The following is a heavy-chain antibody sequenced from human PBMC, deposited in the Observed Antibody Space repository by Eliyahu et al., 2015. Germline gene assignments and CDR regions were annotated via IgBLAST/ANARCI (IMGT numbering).Heavy chain of an antibody. Sequence: QVQLQQWGAGLLKPSETLSLTCXXXGGSFSGYYWSWXRQPPGKGLEWIGEINNSXSTNYNPSLKSRVTISVDTSKNQFSLKLSSVTAADTAVYYCARGPWSSSWYLYDYFDYWGQGTLVTVSS. CDR2: INNSXST. CDR1: GGSFSGYY. J-gene: IGHJ4*02. V-gene: IGHV4-34*01. CDR3: ARGPWSSSWYLYDYFDY. D-gene: IGHD6-13*01.